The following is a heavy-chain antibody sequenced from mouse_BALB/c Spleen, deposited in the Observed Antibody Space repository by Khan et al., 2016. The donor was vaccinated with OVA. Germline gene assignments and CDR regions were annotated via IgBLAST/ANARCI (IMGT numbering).Heavy chain of an antibody. CDR3: ARTGYGNPFDY. D-gene: IGHD2-10*02. Sequence: VRLQQSGPELVKPGASVKISCKASGYTFTDYNMNWVKQSPGKSLEWIGYIYPYNGSTAYNQKFKSKATLTVDNSSSTAYMELRSLTSEDSAVYYCARTGYGNPFDYWGQGTTLTVSS. J-gene: IGHJ2*01. CDR2: IYPYNGST. CDR1: GYTFTDYN. V-gene: IGHV1S29*02.